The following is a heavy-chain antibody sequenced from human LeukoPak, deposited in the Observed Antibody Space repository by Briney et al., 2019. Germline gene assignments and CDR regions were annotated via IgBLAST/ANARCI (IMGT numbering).Heavy chain of an antibody. J-gene: IGHJ4*02. V-gene: IGHV3-48*01. CDR1: GFTFSSYS. CDR2: ISSSSSTI. Sequence: RTGGSLRLSCAASGFTFSSYSMNWVRQAPGKGLEWVSYISSSSSTIYYADSVKGRFTISRDNAKNSLYLQMNSLRAEDTAVYYCARGSGGVYWGQGTLVTVSS. CDR3: ARGSGGVY. D-gene: IGHD1-26*01.